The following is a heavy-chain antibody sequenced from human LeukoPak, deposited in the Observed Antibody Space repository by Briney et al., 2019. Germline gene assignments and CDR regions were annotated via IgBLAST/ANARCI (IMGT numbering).Heavy chain of an antibody. CDR1: GFTFSSYS. J-gene: IGHJ6*03. Sequence: GGSLRLSCAASGFTFSSYSMNWVRQAPGEGLEWVSYISSLSGTIYYADSVKGRFTISRDNAKNSLYLQMDSLRAEDTAVYYCAKDGRGVAGTYYYYYYYMDVWGKGTTVTISS. CDR2: ISSLSGTI. V-gene: IGHV3-48*01. D-gene: IGHD6-19*01. CDR3: AKDGRGVAGTYYYYYYYMDV.